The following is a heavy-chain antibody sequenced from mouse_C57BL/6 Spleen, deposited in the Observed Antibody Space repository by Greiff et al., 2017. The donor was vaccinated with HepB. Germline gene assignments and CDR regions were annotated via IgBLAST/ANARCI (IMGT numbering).Heavy chain of an antibody. V-gene: IGHV1-55*01. CDR3: AKYYYGSNSLYAVDY. Sequence: QVQLQQPGAELVKPGASVKMSCKASGYTFTSYWITWVKQRPGQGLEWIGDIYPGSGSTNYNEKFKSKATLTVDTSSSTAYMQHSSLTAEDSAIYYRAKYYYGSNSLYAVDYWGQGTSVTVSS. J-gene: IGHJ4*01. CDR2: IYPGSGST. CDR1: GYTFTSYW. D-gene: IGHD1-1*01.